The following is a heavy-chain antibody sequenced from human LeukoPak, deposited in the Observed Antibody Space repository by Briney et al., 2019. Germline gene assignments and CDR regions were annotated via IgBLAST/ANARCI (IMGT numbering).Heavy chain of an antibody. CDR1: GFTFRSYW. CDR3: ANADSSSSGFYYYYYMDV. CDR2: INGDGSST. V-gene: IGHV3-74*01. J-gene: IGHJ6*03. D-gene: IGHD6-13*01. Sequence: RSGGSLRLSCEASGFTFRSYWMHWVRQAPGKGLVWVSRINGDGSSTSYADSVKGRFTISRDNAKNTLYLQMNSLRAEDTAVYYCANADSSSSGFYYYYYMDVWGKGTTVTVSS.